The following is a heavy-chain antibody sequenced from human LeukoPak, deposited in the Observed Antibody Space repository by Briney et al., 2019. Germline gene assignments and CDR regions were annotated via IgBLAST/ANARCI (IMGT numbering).Heavy chain of an antibody. CDR1: GGSISSGGYY. D-gene: IGHD2-2*01. V-gene: IGHV4-31*03. CDR3: ASHCSSTSCYPWGFDP. J-gene: IGHJ5*02. Sequence: SQTLSLTCTVSGGSISSGGYYWSWIRQHPGKGLEWIGYIYYSGSTYYNPSLRSRVTISVDTSKNQFSLKLSSVTAADTAVYYCASHCSSTSCYPWGFDPWRQGTLVTVSS. CDR2: IYYSGST.